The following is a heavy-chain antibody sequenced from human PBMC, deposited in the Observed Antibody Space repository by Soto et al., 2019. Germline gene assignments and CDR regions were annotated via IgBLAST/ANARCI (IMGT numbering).Heavy chain of an antibody. Sequence: GGSLRLSCAASGFTFTGYSMNWVRQAPGEGLEWVSSITRSGTYIYYADSVKGRFTISRDNAKNSLYLQMNSLRAEDTAVYYCARDLMIPTPQSDYFYAMGVWGQGTTVTVYS. CDR1: GFTFTGYS. CDR2: ITRSGTYI. D-gene: IGHD2-8*01. CDR3: ARDLMIPTPQSDYFYAMGV. J-gene: IGHJ6*02. V-gene: IGHV3-21*01.